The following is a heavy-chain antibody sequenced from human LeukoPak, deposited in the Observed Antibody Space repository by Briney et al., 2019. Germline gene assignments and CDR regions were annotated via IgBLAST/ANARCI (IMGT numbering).Heavy chain of an antibody. CDR2: ISGSGGST. J-gene: IGHJ4*02. D-gene: IGHD3-22*01. CDR3: ASWYYDSSGYYYVDY. Sequence: GGSLRLSCAASGFTFSSYAMSWVRQAPGKGLEWVSAISGSGGSTYYADSVKGRFTISRDNAKNTLYLQMNSLRAEDTAVYYCASWYYDSSGYYYVDYWGQGTLVTASS. V-gene: IGHV3-23*01. CDR1: GFTFSSYA.